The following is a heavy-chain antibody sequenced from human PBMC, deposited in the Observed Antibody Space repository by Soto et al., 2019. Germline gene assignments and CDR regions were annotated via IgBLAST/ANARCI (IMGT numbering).Heavy chain of an antibody. CDR1: GFSFSEYY. D-gene: IGHD4-17*01. CDR2: ISNTSRTI. Sequence: QVQLLESGGGLVRPGGSLRLSCAASGFSFSEYYMTWIRQAQGKGLEWLSYISNTSRTIYYAESVKGRFTISRDNAANFLYLQMKSLRAEDTAVYYCVRRDFGDYADSFHPWGRGTLVTVSS. CDR3: VRRDFGDYADSFHP. J-gene: IGHJ4*03. V-gene: IGHV3-11*01.